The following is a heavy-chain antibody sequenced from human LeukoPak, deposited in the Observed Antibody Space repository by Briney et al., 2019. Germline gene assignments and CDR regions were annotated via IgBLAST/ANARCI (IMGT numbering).Heavy chain of an antibody. CDR3: ARGLGGSSGCFGY. J-gene: IGHJ4*02. Sequence: SEPLSLTCTVSGGSISSYYWSWIRQPPGKGLEWIGYIYYSGSTNYNPSLKSRVTISVDTSKNQLSLKLRSVTAADTAVYYCARGLGGSSGCFGYWGQGTLVSVSS. D-gene: IGHD6-19*01. V-gene: IGHV4-59*01. CDR2: IYYSGST. CDR1: GGSISSYY.